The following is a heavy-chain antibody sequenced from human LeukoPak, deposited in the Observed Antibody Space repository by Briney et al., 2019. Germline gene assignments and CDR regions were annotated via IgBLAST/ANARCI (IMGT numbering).Heavy chain of an antibody. J-gene: IGHJ3*02. CDR3: ARGIITGTRNGAFDI. CDR2: ISAYNGNT. V-gene: IGHV1-18*01. CDR1: GYTFTSYG. Sequence: ASVKVSCKASGYTFTSYGISWVRQAPGQGLEWMGWISAYNGNTNYAQKVQGRVTMTTDTSTSTAYMELRSLRSDDTAVYYCARGIITGTRNGAFDIWGQGTMVTVSS. D-gene: IGHD1-20*01.